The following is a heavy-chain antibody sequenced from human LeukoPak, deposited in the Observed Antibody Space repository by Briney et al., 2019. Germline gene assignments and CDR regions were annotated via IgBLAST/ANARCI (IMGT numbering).Heavy chain of an antibody. J-gene: IGHJ4*02. V-gene: IGHV3-30*01. CDR1: GFTFSSYA. Sequence: GGSLRLSCAASGFTFSSYAMHWVRQAPGKGLEWVAVISYDGSNKYYADSVKGRFTISRDNSKNTLYLQMNSLRAEDTAVYYCAREGTLDWNYFDYWGQGTLVTVSS. D-gene: IGHD1-1*01. CDR3: AREGTLDWNYFDY. CDR2: ISYDGSNK.